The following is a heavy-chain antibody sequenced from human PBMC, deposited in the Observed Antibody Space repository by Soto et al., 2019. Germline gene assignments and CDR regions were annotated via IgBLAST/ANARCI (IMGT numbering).Heavy chain of an antibody. Sequence: EVQLFGSVGGLVQPGESLKLSCASTGFIFRNYAMSWVRQAPGKGLEWVSTISCSGSSTYYADSVKGRFTISRDNSQSMLDLQLNGLRAEDTAFYYCAKTPLRTGPFDYWGQGTLVTVSS. V-gene: IGHV3-23*01. CDR1: GFIFRNYA. D-gene: IGHD4-17*01. J-gene: IGHJ4*02. CDR3: AKTPLRTGPFDY. CDR2: ISCSGSST.